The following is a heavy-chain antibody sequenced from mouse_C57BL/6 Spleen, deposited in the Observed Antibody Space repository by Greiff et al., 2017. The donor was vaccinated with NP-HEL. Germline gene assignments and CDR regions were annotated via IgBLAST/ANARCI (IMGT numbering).Heavy chain of an antibody. CDR1: GYTFTDYN. D-gene: IGHD2-5*01. CDR3: ASYYSNYTPFAY. CDR2: INPNNGGT. V-gene: IGHV1-22*01. J-gene: IGHJ3*01. Sequence: EVKLMESGPELVKPGASVKMSCKASGYTFTDYNMHWVKQSHGKSLEWIGYINPNNGGTSYNQKFKGKATLTVNKSSSTAYMELRSLTSEDSAVYYCASYYSNYTPFAYWGQGTLVTVSA.